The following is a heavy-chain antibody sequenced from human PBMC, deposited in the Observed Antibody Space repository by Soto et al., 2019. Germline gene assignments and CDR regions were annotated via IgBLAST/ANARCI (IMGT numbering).Heavy chain of an antibody. V-gene: IGHV1-2*02. CDR3: ARATIVQELDY. D-gene: IGHD4-4*01. J-gene: IGHJ4*02. CDR1: GYTFTGYY. CDR2: INPNSGGT. Sequence: QVQLVQSGAEVKKPGASVKVSCKASGYTFTGYYMHWVRQAPGQGLEWMGWINPNSGGTNYAQTFQGRVTMTRDTSISTAYMELSRLRSDDTAVYYCARATIVQELDYWGQGTLVTVSS.